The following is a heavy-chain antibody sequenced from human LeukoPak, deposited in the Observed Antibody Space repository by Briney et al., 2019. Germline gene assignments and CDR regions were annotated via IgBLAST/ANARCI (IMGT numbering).Heavy chain of an antibody. CDR3: AKANHYDILTGSTYFDY. D-gene: IGHD3-9*01. Sequence: GGSLRLSCAASGFTFDDYAMHWVRHAPGKGLEWVSGISWNSGSIGYADSVKSRFTISRDNAKNSLYLQMNSLRAEDTALYYCAKANHYDILTGSTYFDYWGQGTLVTVSS. J-gene: IGHJ4*02. CDR1: GFTFDDYA. CDR2: ISWNSGSI. V-gene: IGHV3-9*01.